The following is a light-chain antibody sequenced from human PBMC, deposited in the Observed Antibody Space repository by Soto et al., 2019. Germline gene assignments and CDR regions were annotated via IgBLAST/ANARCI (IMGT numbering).Light chain of an antibody. CDR1: NIGSKS. V-gene: IGLV3-21*04. CDR3: QVWDSSSDHVV. CDR2: YDS. Sequence: SYELTQPPSVSVAPGKTARITCGGNNIGSKSVHWYQQKPGQAPALVIYYDSDRPSGIPERFSGSKSGNTATLTISRVEAGDEADYYCQVWDSSSDHVVFGGGTKLTVL. J-gene: IGLJ2*01.